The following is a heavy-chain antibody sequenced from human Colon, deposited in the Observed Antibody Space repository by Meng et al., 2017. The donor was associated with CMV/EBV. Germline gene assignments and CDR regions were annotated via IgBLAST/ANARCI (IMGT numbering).Heavy chain of an antibody. V-gene: IGHV4-34*04. D-gene: IGHD1-26*01. J-gene: IGHJ4*02. CDR1: GGSFSEYY. CDR2: IRHSGST. Sequence: VRHQQWVAGLLTPSETLALAFAVYGGSFSEYYVSWVRHHPGRVLEWIGEIRHSGSTSYSNISSLKSRATISIDTSKNQFSLELTSVTAADTAVYYCAGGSYQAWELLHYWGQGTLVTVSS. CDR3: AGGSYQAWELLHY.